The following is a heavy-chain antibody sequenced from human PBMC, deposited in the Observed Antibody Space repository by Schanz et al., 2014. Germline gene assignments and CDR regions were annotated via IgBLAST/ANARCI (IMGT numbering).Heavy chain of an antibody. V-gene: IGHV1-46*03. J-gene: IGHJ4*02. CDR3: ARDGEAAAGCDY. D-gene: IGHD6-13*01. CDR2: INPSGGST. CDR1: GYTVSALA. Sequence: QGQLVQSGSEVKKPGASVKVSCEISGYTVSALAMHWVRQAPGQGLEWMGIINPSGGSTSYAQKFQGRVTMTRDTSTSTVYMELSSLRSEDTAVYYCARDGEAAAGCDYWGEGTLVTVSS.